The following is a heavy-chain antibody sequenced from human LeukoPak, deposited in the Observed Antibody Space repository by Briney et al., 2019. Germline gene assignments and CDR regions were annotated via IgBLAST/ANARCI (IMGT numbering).Heavy chain of an antibody. CDR2: IYTSGST. D-gene: IGHD3-22*01. CDR1: GVSISSYY. CDR3: ARDRYYDSSGYSVGYYYYYYMGV. J-gene: IGHJ6*03. Sequence: SETLSLTCTVSGVSISSYYWSWIRQPAGKGLEWIGRIYTSGSTNYNPSLKSRVTISVDTSKNQFSLKLSSVTAADTAVYYCARDRYYDSSGYSVGYYYYYYMGVWGKGTTVTISS. V-gene: IGHV4-4*07.